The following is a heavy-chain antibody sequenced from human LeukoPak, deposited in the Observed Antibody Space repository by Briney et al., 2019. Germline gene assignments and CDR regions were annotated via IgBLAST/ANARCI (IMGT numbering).Heavy chain of an antibody. CDR3: ARADVAVAGNAFDI. D-gene: IGHD6-19*01. Sequence: NPSETLSLTCTVSGGSISSYYWSWIRQPPGKGLEWIGYIYYSGSTNYNPSLKSRVTISVDTSKNHFSLKLSSVTAADTAVYYCARADVAVAGNAFDIWGQGTMVTVSS. V-gene: IGHV4-59*01. CDR1: GGSISSYY. J-gene: IGHJ3*02. CDR2: IYYSGST.